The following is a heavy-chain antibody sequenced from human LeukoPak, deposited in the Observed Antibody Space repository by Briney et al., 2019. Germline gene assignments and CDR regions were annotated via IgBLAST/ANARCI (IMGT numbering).Heavy chain of an antibody. V-gene: IGHV3-30*02. Sequence: GGSLRLSCAASGFTFSSYGMHWVRQAPGKGLEWVAFIRYDGSNKYYADSVKGRFTISRDNSKNTLYLQMNSLRAEDTAVYYCAKANSITIFGVISPVDYWGQGTLVTVSS. CDR2: IRYDGSNK. J-gene: IGHJ4*02. CDR3: AKANSITIFGVISPVDY. D-gene: IGHD3-3*01. CDR1: GFTFSSYG.